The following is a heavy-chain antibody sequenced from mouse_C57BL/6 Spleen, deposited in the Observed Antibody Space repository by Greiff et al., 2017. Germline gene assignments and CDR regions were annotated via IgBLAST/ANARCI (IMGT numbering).Heavy chain of an antibody. CDR1: GYAFSSSW. J-gene: IGHJ1*03. V-gene: IGHV1-82*01. CDR3: ARAGLTTVVAKDWYFDV. D-gene: IGHD1-1*01. CDR2: IYPGDGDT. Sequence: VQLQQSGPELVKPGASVKISCKASGYAFSSSWMNWVKQRPGKGLEWIGRIYPGDGDTNYNGKFKGKATLTADKSSSTAYMQLSSLTSEDSAVYFCARAGLTTVVAKDWYFDVWGTGTTVTVSS.